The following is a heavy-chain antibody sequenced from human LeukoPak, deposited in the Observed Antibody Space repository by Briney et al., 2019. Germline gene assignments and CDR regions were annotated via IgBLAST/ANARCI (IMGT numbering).Heavy chain of an antibody. CDR2: IIPIFGTA. CDR3: ARDRYYYGSGSRMDV. V-gene: IGHV1-69*06. CDR1: GGTFSSYA. Sequence: ASVKVSCKASGGTFSSYAISWVRQAPGQGFEWMGGIIPIFGTANYAQKFQGRVTITADKSTSTAYMELSSLRSGDTAVYYCARDRYYYGSGSRMDVWGKGTTVTVSS. J-gene: IGHJ6*04. D-gene: IGHD3-10*01.